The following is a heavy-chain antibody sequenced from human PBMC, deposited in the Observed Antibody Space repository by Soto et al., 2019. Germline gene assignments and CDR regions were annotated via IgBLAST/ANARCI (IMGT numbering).Heavy chain of an antibody. V-gene: IGHV4-4*02. J-gene: IGHJ6*02. Sequence: QVQLQESGPGLVKPSETLSLTCAVSGGSISTNNWWSWLRQPPGKGLEWIGESYPSGGTHYNPSLKTRVTISVDKSKSQFSLKLSSVTAADTAIYYCARNLAGRSYGRDVLGQGTTVTVSS. CDR1: GGSISTNNW. D-gene: IGHD1-26*01. CDR3: ARNLAGRSYGRDV. CDR2: SYPSGGT.